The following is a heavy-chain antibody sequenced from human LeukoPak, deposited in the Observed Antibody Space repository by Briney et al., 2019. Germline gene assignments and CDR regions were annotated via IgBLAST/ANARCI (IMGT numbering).Heavy chain of an antibody. CDR3: ARERSTIFGAVESMDV. D-gene: IGHD3-3*01. V-gene: IGHV4-61*08. CDR2: IYYSGST. J-gene: IGHJ6*04. Sequence: SETLSLTCTVSGGSISTSDYYWGWIRQPPGKGLEWIGYIYYSGSTNYNPSLKSRVTISVDTSKNQFSLKLSSVTAADTAVYYCARERSTIFGAVESMDVWGKGTTVTVSS. CDR1: GGSISTSDYY.